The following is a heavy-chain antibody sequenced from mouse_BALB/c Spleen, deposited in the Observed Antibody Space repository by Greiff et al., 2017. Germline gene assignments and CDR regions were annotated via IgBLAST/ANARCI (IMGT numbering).Heavy chain of an antibody. CDR2: ISYSGST. CDR3: AREGYGSSFAY. CDR1: GYPIPRDYC. Sequence: EVQLPGSGPGLVKPFQSLSLPCPFTGYPIPRDYCLDWIRQFPGNKLEWMGYISYSGSTSYNPSLKSRISITRDTSKNQFFLQLNSVTTEDTATYYCAREGYGSSFAYWGQGTLVTVSA. J-gene: IGHJ3*01. V-gene: IGHV3-2*02. D-gene: IGHD1-1*01.